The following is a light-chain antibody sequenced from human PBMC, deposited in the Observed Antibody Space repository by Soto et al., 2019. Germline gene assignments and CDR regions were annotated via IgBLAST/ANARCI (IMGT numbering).Light chain of an antibody. CDR2: GAS. CDR1: QSVSKNY. V-gene: IGKV3-20*01. CDR3: QQYGSSPFT. Sequence: EIVMTQSPVTLSASPGESATLSCRASQSVSKNYLAWYQQKPGQAPRLRSEGASNRATGIPDRVSGSGPGTDGTLTISRLEPEDFAVYYCQQYGSSPFTFGQGTRLEIK. J-gene: IGKJ5*01.